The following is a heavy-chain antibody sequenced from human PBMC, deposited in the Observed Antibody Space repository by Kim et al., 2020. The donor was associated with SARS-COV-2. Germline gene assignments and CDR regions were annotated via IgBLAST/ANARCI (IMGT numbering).Heavy chain of an antibody. D-gene: IGHD3-10*01. CDR1: GFTFSSYS. Sequence: GGSLRLSCAASGFTFSSYSMNWVRQAPGKGLEWVSSISSSSSYIYYADSVKGRFTISRDNAKNSLYLQMNSLRAEDTAVYYCAGAVRVRGANAFDIWGQGTMVTVSS. J-gene: IGHJ3*02. CDR3: AGAVRVRGANAFDI. V-gene: IGHV3-21*01. CDR2: ISSSSSYI.